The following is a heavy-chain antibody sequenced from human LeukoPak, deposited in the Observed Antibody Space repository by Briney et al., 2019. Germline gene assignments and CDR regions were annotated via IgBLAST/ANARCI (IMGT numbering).Heavy chain of an antibody. Sequence: SETLSLTCAVSGGSISSGGYSWSWIRQPPGKGLEWIGYIYHSGSTYYNPSLKSRVTISVDRSKNQFSLKLSSVTAADTAVYYCARGARGQLLLYPTVTQTPSETSW. CDR3: ARGARGQLLLYPTVTQTPSETS. CDR1: GGSISSGGYS. CDR2: IYHSGST. D-gene: IGHD2-2*02. J-gene: IGHJ5*01. V-gene: IGHV4-30-2*01.